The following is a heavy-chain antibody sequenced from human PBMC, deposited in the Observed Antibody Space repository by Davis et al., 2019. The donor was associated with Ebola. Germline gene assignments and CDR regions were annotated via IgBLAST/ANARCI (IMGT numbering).Heavy chain of an antibody. D-gene: IGHD3-3*01. CDR1: GFIFGNYA. Sequence: GESLNLSCAGSGFIFGNYAMGWVRQAPGKGLAWVSSVSGSGATTYYADSVKGRFTISRDNSKNTLYLQMNSLRAEDTAVYYCAKVVLFDYYYGMDVWGKGTTVTVSS. V-gene: IGHV3-23*01. CDR2: VSGSGATT. CDR3: AKVVLFDYYYGMDV. J-gene: IGHJ6*04.